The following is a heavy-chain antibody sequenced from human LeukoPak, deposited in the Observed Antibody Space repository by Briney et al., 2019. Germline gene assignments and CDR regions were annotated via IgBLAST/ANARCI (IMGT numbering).Heavy chain of an antibody. CDR1: GGSSPSSSYY. V-gene: IGHV4-39*02. CDR3: ARGQPSSDDAFDY. CDR2: IYYSGST. J-gene: IGHJ4*02. D-gene: IGHD3-22*01. Sequence: SETLSLTCTVSGGSSPSSSYYWGWIRQSAGKGLEWIGNIYYSGSTYYNPSLKSRVTMSVDTSKNHFSLKLTSVTAADTAVYYCARGQPSSDDAFDYWGQGTLVTVSS.